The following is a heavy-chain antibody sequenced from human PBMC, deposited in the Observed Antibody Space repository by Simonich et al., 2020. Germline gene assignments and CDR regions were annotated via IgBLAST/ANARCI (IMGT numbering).Heavy chain of an antibody. J-gene: IGHJ4*02. V-gene: IGHV5-51*01. Sequence: EVQLVQSGAEVKTLGESLKISCKGSGYSFTSYWIGWVRQMPGKGLEWMGIIYPGDNDTRNSPSFQGQVTISADKSLNTAYLKWSSLKASDTAMYYCARPTTDYDSSGDYCDYWGQGTLVTVSS. D-gene: IGHD3-22*01. CDR2: IYPGDNDT. CDR1: GYSFTSYW. CDR3: ARPTTDYDSSGDYCDY.